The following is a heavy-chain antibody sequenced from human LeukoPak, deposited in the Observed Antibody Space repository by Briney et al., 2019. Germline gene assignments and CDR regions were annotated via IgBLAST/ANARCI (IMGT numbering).Heavy chain of an antibody. CDR2: IFPDGGNK. Sequence: GTSLRLSCAASRFDYNNYAMHWVRQAPGKGLEWVAVIFPDGGNKYYAESVKGRFIVSRDNSKNMLYLHINSLRTEDTAVYYCARDRRYFDTGGLGGPDYWGQGTLVTVSS. CDR1: RFDYNNYA. CDR3: ARDRRYFDTGGLGGPDY. D-gene: IGHD2-8*02. J-gene: IGHJ4*02. V-gene: IGHV3-30*14.